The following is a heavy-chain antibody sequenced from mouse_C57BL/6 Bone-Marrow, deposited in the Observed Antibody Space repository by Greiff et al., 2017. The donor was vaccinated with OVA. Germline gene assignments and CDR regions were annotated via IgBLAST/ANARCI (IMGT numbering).Heavy chain of an antibody. CDR3: TTYYYGSNWYFDV. J-gene: IGHJ1*03. D-gene: IGHD1-1*01. CDR1: GFNIKDDY. Sequence: EVQRVESGAELVRPGASVKLSCTASGFNIKDDYMHWVKQRPEQGLEWIGWIDPENGDTEYASKFPGKATITADTSSNTAYLQLSSLTSEDTAVYYCTTYYYGSNWYFDVWGTGTTVTVSS. CDR2: IDPENGDT. V-gene: IGHV14-4*01.